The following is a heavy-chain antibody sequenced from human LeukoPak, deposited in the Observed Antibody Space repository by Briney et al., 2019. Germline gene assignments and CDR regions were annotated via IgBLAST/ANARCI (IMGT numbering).Heavy chain of an antibody. CDR3: ARATDYGDYVPFDY. D-gene: IGHD4-17*01. J-gene: IGHJ4*02. Sequence: ASVKVSCKASGYTFTSYGISWVRQAPGQGLEWMGWISAYNGNTNYAQKLQGSVTMTTDTSTSTAYMELRSLRSDDTAVYYCARATDYGDYVPFDYWGQGTLVTVSS. CDR2: ISAYNGNT. CDR1: GYTFTSYG. V-gene: IGHV1-18*01.